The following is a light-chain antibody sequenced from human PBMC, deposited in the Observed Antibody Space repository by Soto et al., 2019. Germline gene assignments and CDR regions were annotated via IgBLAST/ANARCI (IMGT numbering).Light chain of an antibody. CDR1: QSVSSSY. J-gene: IGKJ1*01. V-gene: IGKV3-20*01. Sequence: EIVLTQSPGTLSLSPGERVTLSCRASQSVSSSYLAWYQQKPGQAPSLLIYGASSRATGIPDRFSGSGSGTDFTLTISRLEPEDFAVYYCQQYGISRTFGQGTRVEIK. CDR2: GAS. CDR3: QQYGISRT.